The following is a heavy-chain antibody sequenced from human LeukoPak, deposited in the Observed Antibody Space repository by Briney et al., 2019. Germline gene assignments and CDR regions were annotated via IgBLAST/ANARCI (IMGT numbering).Heavy chain of an antibody. J-gene: IGHJ6*02. CDR3: ARHGDSSSWYEAYYYGMDV. V-gene: IGHV1-8*01. Sequence: ASVKVSCKASGYTFTSYDFNWVRQATGQRPEWMGWMSPNSGDTGYAQKFQDRVTMTRNTSISTAYMELSSLRSEDTAVYYCARHGDSSSWYEAYYYGMDVWGQGTTVTVSS. D-gene: IGHD6-13*01. CDR1: GYTFTSYD. CDR2: MSPNSGDT.